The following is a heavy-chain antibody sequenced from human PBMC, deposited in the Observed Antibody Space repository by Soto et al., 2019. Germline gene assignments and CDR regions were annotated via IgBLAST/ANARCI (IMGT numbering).Heavy chain of an antibody. D-gene: IGHD3-10*01. CDR3: ARDRPLWFGELLRLSYYYGMDV. J-gene: IGHJ6*02. V-gene: IGHV1-69*13. CDR1: GGTFSSYA. CDR2: IIPIFGTA. Sequence: ASVKVSCKASGGTFSSYAISWVRQAPGQGLEWMGGIIPIFGTANYAQKFQGRVTITADESTSTAYMELRSLRSDDTAVYYCARDRPLWFGELLRLSYYYGMDVWGQGTTVTVSS.